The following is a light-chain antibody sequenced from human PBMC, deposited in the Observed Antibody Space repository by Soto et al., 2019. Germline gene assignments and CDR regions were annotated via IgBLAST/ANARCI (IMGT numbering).Light chain of an antibody. CDR2: GAF. J-gene: IGKJ4*01. CDR1: QSVSYN. Sequence: EIVMTQSPATLSVYPGETATRSCMSSQSVSYNLAWYQQKPGQGPRLVIYGAFSRATGIPARFSGSGSGTEFTLTISSLQSEDFAVYYCQQYKNWPPLTFGGGTKVEIK. CDR3: QQYKNWPPLT. V-gene: IGKV3-15*01.